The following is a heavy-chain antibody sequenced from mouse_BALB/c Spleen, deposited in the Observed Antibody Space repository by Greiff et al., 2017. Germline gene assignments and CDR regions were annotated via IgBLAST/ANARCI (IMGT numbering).Heavy chain of an antibody. V-gene: IGHV1S81*02. Sequence: VQLQQSGAELVKPGASVKLSCKASGYTFTSYYMYWVKQRPGQGLEWIGEINPSNGGTNFNEKFKSKATLTVDKSSSTAYMQLSSLTSEDSAVYYCTRAATVVARGFDYWGQGTTLTVSS. CDR3: TRAATVVARGFDY. CDR1: GYTFTSYY. J-gene: IGHJ2*01. D-gene: IGHD1-1*01. CDR2: INPSNGGT.